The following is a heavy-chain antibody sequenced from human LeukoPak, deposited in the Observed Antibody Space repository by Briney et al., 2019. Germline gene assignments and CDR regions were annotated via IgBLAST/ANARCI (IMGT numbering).Heavy chain of an antibody. Sequence: PGGSLRLSCAASGFTFYVYTMHWVRHAPGRGLEWVSLIRWVGCSTYYGDSVKGRFTMYRDNSKNSLYLQMNSLRTDDTALYYCAKAGSRCGGDCLTYWGQGTLVTVSS. CDR1: GFTFYVYT. J-gene: IGHJ4*02. CDR2: IRWVGCST. CDR3: AKAGSRCGGDCLTY. V-gene: IGHV3-43*01. D-gene: IGHD2-21*02.